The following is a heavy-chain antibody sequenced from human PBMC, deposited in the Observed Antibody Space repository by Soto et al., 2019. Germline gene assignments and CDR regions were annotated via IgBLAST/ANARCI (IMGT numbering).Heavy chain of an antibody. V-gene: IGHV3-72*01. CDR1: GFTLSDHY. Sequence: GGSLRLSCAASGFTLSDHYIDWVRQAPGKGLEWVGRSRDKPQGYSTAYAASVKGRFTTSRDESKNSAYLQMNSLKTEDTAVYYCVRATYFSDSSGYTRCLDYWGQGTLVTVSS. J-gene: IGHJ4*02. CDR2: SRDKPQGYST. CDR3: VRATYFSDSSGYTRCLDY. D-gene: IGHD3-22*01.